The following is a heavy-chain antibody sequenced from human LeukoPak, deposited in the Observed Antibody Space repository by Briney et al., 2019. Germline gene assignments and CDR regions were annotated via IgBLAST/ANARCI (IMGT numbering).Heavy chain of an antibody. CDR3: ARGRPGYCSSTSCFPSRPTKIGYYMDV. CDR2: INHSGST. D-gene: IGHD2-2*01. V-gene: IGHV4-34*01. CDR1: GGSFSGYY. Sequence: PSGTLSLTCAVYGGSFSGYYWSWIRQPPGKGLEWIGEINHSGSTNYNPSLKSRVTISVDTSKNQFSLKLSSVTAADTAVYYCARGRPGYCSSTSCFPSRPTKIGYYMDVWGKGTTVTVSS. J-gene: IGHJ6*03.